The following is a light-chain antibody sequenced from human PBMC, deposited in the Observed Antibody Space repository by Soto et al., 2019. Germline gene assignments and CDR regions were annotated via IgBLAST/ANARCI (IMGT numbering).Light chain of an antibody. J-gene: IGLJ3*02. Sequence: QSALTQSPSASGSPGQSVTMSCTGTSSDVGGHNYVSWYQQHPGKAPKLIIYEVSKWPSGVPDRFSGSKSGNTASLTVSGLQAEDEADYYCSSYAGSNKWVIGGGTKLTVL. CDR3: SSYAGSNKWV. V-gene: IGLV2-8*01. CDR1: SSDVGGHNY. CDR2: EVS.